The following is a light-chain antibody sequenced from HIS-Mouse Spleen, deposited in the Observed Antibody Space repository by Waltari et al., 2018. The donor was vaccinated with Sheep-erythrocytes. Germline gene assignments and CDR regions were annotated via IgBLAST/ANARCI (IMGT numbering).Light chain of an antibody. CDR1: SGSIASNY. CDR3: QSYDSSNQV. J-gene: IGLJ3*02. CDR2: EDN. Sequence: NFMLTQPHSVSESPGKTVTISCTRSSGSIASNYVQWYQQRPGSAPTTVIYEDNQRPSGVPDRFSGSIDSYSTSASLTISGLKTEDEADYYCQSYDSSNQVFGGGTKLTAL. V-gene: IGLV6-57*04.